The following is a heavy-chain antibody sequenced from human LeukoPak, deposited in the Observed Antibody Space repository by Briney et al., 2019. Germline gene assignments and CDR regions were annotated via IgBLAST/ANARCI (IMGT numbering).Heavy chain of an antibody. CDR2: ISSSSSYI. CDR1: GFTFSSYS. Sequence: PGGSLRLSCAASGFTFSSYSMNWVRQAPGKGLEWVSSISSSSSYIYYADSVKGRFTISRDNAKNSLYLQMNSLRAEDTAVYYSARDGDYYDSSGYSDYWGQGTLVTVSS. D-gene: IGHD3-22*01. J-gene: IGHJ4*02. V-gene: IGHV3-21*01. CDR3: ARDGDYYDSSGYSDY.